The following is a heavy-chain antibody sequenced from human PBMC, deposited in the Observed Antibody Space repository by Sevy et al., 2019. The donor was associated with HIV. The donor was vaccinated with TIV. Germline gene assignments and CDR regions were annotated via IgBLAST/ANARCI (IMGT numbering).Heavy chain of an antibody. V-gene: IGHV4-34*01. D-gene: IGHD5-12*01. CDR1: GASFSDYY. CDR3: ARDRTVYDSHSRNYYYLMDV. CDR2: INYSGST. J-gene: IGHJ6*02. Sequence: SETLSLTCGVYGASFSDYYWSWIRQPPGKGLEWIGAINYSGSTNYNPPPKSRVSISLDTSKNKLSLKVSSVTAADAAVYYCARDRTVYDSHSRNYYYLMDVWGQGTTVTVSS.